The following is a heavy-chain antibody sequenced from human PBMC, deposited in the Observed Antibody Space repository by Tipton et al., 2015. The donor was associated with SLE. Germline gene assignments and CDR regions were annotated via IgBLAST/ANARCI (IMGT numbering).Heavy chain of an antibody. CDR2: IYYSGST. J-gene: IGHJ4*02. CDR1: GGSISSSSYY. V-gene: IGHV4-39*01. D-gene: IGHD3-3*01. CDR3: ASLRFLEWLSLYYFDY. Sequence: LRLSCTVSGGSISSSSYYWGWIRQPPGKGLEWIGSIYYSGSTYYNPSLKSRVTISVDTSKNRFSLKLSSVTAADTAVYYCASLRFLEWLSLYYFDYWGQGTLVTVSS.